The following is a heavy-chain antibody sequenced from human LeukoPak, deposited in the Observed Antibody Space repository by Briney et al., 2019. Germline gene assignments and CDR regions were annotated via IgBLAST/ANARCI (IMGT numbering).Heavy chain of an antibody. CDR2: INHSGST. V-gene: IGHV4-34*01. J-gene: IGHJ3*01. D-gene: IGHD2-8*01. Sequence: SETLSLTCAVYGGSFSGYYWSWIRQPPGKGLEWIGEINHSGSTNYNPSLKSRVTISVDTSKSQFSLKLTSVTAADTAVYYCAGSQMYAAFDLWGQGTMVTVSS. CDR3: AGSQMYAAFDL. CDR1: GGSFSGYY.